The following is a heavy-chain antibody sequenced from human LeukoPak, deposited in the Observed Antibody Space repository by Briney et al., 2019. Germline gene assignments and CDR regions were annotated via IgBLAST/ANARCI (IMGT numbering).Heavy chain of an antibody. CDR3: ARTLGYCSSTSCYIWYFDL. D-gene: IGHD2-2*02. V-gene: IGHV4-31*03. J-gene: IGHJ2*01. Sequence: SETLSLTCTVSGGSISSGGYYWSWIRQHPGKGLEWIGYIYYSGSTYCNPSLKSRVTISVDTSKNQFSLKLSSVTAADTAVYYCARTLGYCSSTSCYIWYFDLWGRGTLVTVSS. CDR1: GGSISSGGYY. CDR2: IYYSGST.